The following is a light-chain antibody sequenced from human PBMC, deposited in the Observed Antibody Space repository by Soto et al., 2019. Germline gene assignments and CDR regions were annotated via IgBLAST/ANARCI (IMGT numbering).Light chain of an antibody. J-gene: IGKJ1*01. V-gene: IGKV3-20*01. CDR3: QQYASSQWT. CDR2: STS. CDR1: QSVGTSW. Sequence: EIVLTQSPGTLSLSPGERVTLSCRASQSVGTSWLAWYQQKPGQSPRLLIYSTSSRATGISDGFSGSGSETDFALTISRLEPEESAVYYCQQYASSQWTFGQGTKVEIK.